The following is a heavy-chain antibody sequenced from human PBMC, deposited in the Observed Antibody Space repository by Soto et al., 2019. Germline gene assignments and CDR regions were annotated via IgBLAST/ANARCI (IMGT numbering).Heavy chain of an antibody. CDR3: ARDLEGSSSSVL. D-gene: IGHD6-6*01. CDR1: CGSVSSGSYY. CDR2: IYNSGST. J-gene: IGHJ4*02. V-gene: IGHV4-61*03. Sequence: PSEALSLTCTGSCGSVSSGSYYWSWIRQPPGKGLEWIRYIYNSGSTNYNPSLKSRVTISVDTSKNHFSLRMSSVTAADTAVYYCARDLEGSSSSVLWGQGTLVTVSS.